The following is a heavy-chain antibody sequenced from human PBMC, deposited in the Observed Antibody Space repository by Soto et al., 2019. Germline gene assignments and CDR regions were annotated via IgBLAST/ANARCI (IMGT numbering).Heavy chain of an antibody. CDR2: FPTSGGNT. J-gene: IGHJ6*03. Sequence: EVQLLESGGGLVRPGGPLRLSCAAPGSTFGTYPMSWVPQAPGKGREWVSPFPTSGGNTYYADSVQGRFTISRDNSKNTLYLQMNSLRAEDTAVYYCAGRYCTNGVCYTNYYYYIDVWGKGTTVTVSS. CDR3: AGRYCTNGVCYTNYYYYIDV. V-gene: IGHV3-23*01. D-gene: IGHD2-8*01. CDR1: GSTFGTYP.